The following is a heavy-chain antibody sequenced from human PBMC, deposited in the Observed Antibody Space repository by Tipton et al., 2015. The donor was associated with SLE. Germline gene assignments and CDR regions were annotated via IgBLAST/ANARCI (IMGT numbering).Heavy chain of an antibody. CDR2: INHSGST. J-gene: IGHJ4*02. CDR3: ARGRPQDY. CDR1: GGSISSHY. Sequence: TLSLTCTVSGGSISSHYWSWIRQPAGKGLEWIGEINHSGSTNYNPSLKSRVTISVDTSKNQFSLKLSSVTAADTAVYYCARGRPQDYWGQGTLVTVSS. D-gene: IGHD6-6*01. V-gene: IGHV4-34*01.